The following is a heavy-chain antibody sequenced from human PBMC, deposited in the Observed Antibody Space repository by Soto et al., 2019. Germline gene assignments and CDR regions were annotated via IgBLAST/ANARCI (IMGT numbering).Heavy chain of an antibody. Sequence: SETLSLTCTVSGGSISSYYWSWIRQPPGKGLEWIGYIYYSGSTNYNPSLNSRVTISVDTSKNQFSLKLSSVTAADTAVYYCASATAYGDYFDYWGQGTLVTVSS. J-gene: IGHJ4*02. V-gene: IGHV4-59*01. CDR3: ASATAYGDYFDY. CDR2: IYYSGST. D-gene: IGHD4-17*01. CDR1: GGSISSYY.